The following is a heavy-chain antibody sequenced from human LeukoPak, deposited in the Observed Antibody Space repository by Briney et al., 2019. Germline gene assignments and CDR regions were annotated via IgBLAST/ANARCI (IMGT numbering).Heavy chain of an antibody. CDR2: MNPNSGNT. D-gene: IGHD6-19*01. V-gene: IGHV1-8*01. Sequence: GASVKVSCKASGYTFTSYDINWVRQATGQGLEWMGWMNPNSGNTGYAQKFQGRVTMTRNTSISTAYMELSSLRSEDTAVYYCARVHRNYARAVAGPESLGYWGQGTLVTVSS. J-gene: IGHJ4*02. CDR1: GYTFTSYD. CDR3: ARVHRNYARAVAGPESLGY.